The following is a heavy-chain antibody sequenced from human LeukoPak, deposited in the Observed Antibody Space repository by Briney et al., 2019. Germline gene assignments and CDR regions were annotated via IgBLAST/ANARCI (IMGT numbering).Heavy chain of an antibody. CDR3: ARDRKYHMITFGGVIADY. D-gene: IGHD3-16*02. CDR2: ISSSSSYI. CDR1: GFTFSSYS. J-gene: IGHJ4*02. Sequence: PGGSLRLSCAASGFTFSSYSMNWVRQAPGKGLEWVSSISSSSSYIYYADSVKGRFTISRDNAKNSLYLQMNSLRAEDTAVYYCARDRKYHMITFGGVIADYWGQGTLVTVSS. V-gene: IGHV3-21*01.